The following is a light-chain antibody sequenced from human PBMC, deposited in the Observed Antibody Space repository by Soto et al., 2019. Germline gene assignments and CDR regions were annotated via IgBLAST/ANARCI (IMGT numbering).Light chain of an antibody. V-gene: IGKV1-39*01. CDR3: QQINSFPPT. CDR1: QSISSY. Sequence: IQMTQSPSSLAASVGDSVTITCRASQSISSYLNWYQQKPGKAPKLLIYAASSLQSGVPSRFSGSGSGTDFTLTISSLQPEDFATYYCQQINSFPPTFGGGTKVDIK. CDR2: AAS. J-gene: IGKJ4*01.